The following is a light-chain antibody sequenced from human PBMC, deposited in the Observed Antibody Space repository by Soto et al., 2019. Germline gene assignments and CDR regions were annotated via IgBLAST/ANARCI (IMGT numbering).Light chain of an antibody. Sequence: DIQMTQSPSSLSASVGDRVTITCRASQSISKYLSWFQQKPGKAPKLLIYATSSLQSGVPSRFSGSGSGTDFTLTISSLQLEDFATYYCQQSDSTPPWTFGQGTKVDIK. CDR3: QQSDSTPPWT. J-gene: IGKJ1*01. CDR1: QSISKY. CDR2: ATS. V-gene: IGKV1-39*01.